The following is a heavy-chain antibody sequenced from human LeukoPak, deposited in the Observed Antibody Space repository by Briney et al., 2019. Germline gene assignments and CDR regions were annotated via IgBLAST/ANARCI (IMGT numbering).Heavy chain of an antibody. V-gene: IGHV3-23*01. CDR3: AKEIRKSSRGFDY. CDR2: ISGSGGST. D-gene: IGHD2-15*01. Sequence: PGGSLRLSCAASGFTFTTYAMTWVRQAPGKGLEWVSSISGSGGSTYYADSVKGRFTISRDNSKNTLYLQMNSLRAEDTAVYYCAKEIRKSSRGFDYWGQGTLVTVSS. CDR1: GFTFTTYA. J-gene: IGHJ4*02.